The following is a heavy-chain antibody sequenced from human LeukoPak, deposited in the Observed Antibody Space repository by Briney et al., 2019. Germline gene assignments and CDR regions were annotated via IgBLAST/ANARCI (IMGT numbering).Heavy chain of an antibody. Sequence: PGRSLRLSCAASGFTFSSYAMHWVRQAPGKGLEWVAVISYDGSNKYYADSVKGRFTISRDNSKNTLYLQMNSLRAEDTAVYYCARDTQPSRMGIAVAGFDYWGQGTLVTVSS. J-gene: IGHJ4*02. D-gene: IGHD6-19*01. CDR2: ISYDGSNK. V-gene: IGHV3-30-3*01. CDR3: ARDTQPSRMGIAVAGFDY. CDR1: GFTFSSYA.